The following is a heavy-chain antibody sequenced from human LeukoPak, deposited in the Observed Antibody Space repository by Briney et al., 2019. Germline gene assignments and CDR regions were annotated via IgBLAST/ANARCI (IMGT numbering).Heavy chain of an antibody. D-gene: IGHD3-10*01. CDR1: GYTFTSYD. CDR3: ARGGDDHDVFDI. V-gene: IGHV1-8*03. CDR2: MNPNSGNT. Sequence: ASVKVSCKASGYTFTSYDINWVRQATGQGLEWMGWMNPNSGNTGYAQKFQGRVTITRNTSISTAYMELSSLRSEDTAVYYCARGGDDHDVFDIWGQGTMVTVSS. J-gene: IGHJ3*02.